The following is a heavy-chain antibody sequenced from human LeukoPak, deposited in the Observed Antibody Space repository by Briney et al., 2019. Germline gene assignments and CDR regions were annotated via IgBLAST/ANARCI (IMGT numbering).Heavy chain of an antibody. CDR2: INHSGST. D-gene: IGHD4-23*01. CDR1: GGSFSGYY. J-gene: IGHJ4*02. CDR3: ATRTYGGNSPFDY. V-gene: IGHV4-34*01. Sequence: PSETLSLTCAVYGGSFSGYYWSWLRQPPGKGLEWLGEINHSGSTNYNPSLKSRVTISVDTSKNQFSLKLSSVTAADTAVYYCATRTYGGNSPFDYWGQGTLVTVSS.